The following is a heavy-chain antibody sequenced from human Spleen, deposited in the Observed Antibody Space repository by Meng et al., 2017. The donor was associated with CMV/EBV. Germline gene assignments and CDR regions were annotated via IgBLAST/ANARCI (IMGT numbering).Heavy chain of an antibody. J-gene: IGHJ5*02. Sequence: SISSGDCYWRWIRQPPGKGLEWIGHIYYSGSTYYNPSLKSRATISVDTSKKHFSLNLNAVTAADTAVYYCARDVGSSSWYGAWFDPWGQGTLVTVSS. D-gene: IGHD6-13*01. CDR3: ARDVGSSSWYGAWFDP. V-gene: IGHV4-30-4*08. CDR1: SISSGDCY. CDR2: IYYSGST.